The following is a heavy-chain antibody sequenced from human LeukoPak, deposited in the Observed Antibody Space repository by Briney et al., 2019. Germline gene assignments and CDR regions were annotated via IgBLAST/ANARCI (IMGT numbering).Heavy chain of an antibody. CDR1: GYTFTSYG. Sequence: ASVKVSCKASGYTFTSYGISWVRQAPGQGLEWMGWVSAYNGNTNYAQKLQGRVTMTTDTSTSTAYMELRSLRSDDTAVYYCARVLRPYDSSGYYGVDYWGQGTLVTVSS. J-gene: IGHJ4*02. CDR2: VSAYNGNT. CDR3: ARVLRPYDSSGYYGVDY. D-gene: IGHD3-22*01. V-gene: IGHV1-18*01.